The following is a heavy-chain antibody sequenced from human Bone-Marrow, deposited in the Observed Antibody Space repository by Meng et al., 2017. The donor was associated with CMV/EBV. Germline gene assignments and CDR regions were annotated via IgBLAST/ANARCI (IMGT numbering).Heavy chain of an antibody. V-gene: IGHV3-74*01. J-gene: IGHJ4*02. Sequence: GESLKISCAASGVTLRKYWMHWVRQAPGKGLVWVSRTNSDGSSTSYAASVKGRFTISRDNDKNTLYLQINSLRAEDTAVYYCARGDDYYDSSGLDCWGQGTLVTVSS. CDR3: ARGDDYYDSSGLDC. CDR2: TNSDGSST. CDR1: GVTLRKYW. D-gene: IGHD3-22*01.